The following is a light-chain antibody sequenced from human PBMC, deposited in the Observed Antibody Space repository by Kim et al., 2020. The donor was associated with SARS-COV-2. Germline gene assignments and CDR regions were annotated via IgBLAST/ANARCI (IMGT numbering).Light chain of an antibody. J-gene: IGKJ2*02. CDR1: QSISSW. CDR2: DAS. V-gene: IGKV1-5*01. CDR3: QQYNSYRT. Sequence: PSASVGDRVTITCRASQSISSWLAWYQQKPGKAPKLLIYDASSLESGVPSRFSGSGSGTEFTLTISSLQPDDFATYYCQQYNSYRTFGQGTKLEI.